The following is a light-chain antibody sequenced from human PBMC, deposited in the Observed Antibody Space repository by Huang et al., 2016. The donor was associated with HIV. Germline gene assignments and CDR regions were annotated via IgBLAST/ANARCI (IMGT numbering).Light chain of an antibody. CDR3: QQYDNWPSWT. J-gene: IGKJ1*01. Sequence: EIVMTQSPATLSVSPGERAILSCRASQSVSSNLAWYQQIPGQAPRLLIYGASTTATGSPARFSGSGSGTEFTLTISSLQSEDFAVYYCQQYDNWPSWTFGQGTKVEIK. CDR1: QSVSSN. V-gene: IGKV3-15*01. CDR2: GAS.